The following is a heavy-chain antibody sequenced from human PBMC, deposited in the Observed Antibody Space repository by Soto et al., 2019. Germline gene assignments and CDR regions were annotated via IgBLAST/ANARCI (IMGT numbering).Heavy chain of an antibody. CDR2: IHYSGNT. CDR3: ARRNSVYLPYYLDN. J-gene: IGHJ4*02. V-gene: IGHV4-59*08. Sequence: SETLSLTCSVSIGSISSYYWSWIRQPPGKGLEWIGYIHYSGNTNYNPSLKSRVSISLDTSKSQFSLKLSSVTAADTAVYYCARRNSVYLPYYLDNWGQGLLVTVSS. D-gene: IGHD3-16*01. CDR1: IGSISSYY.